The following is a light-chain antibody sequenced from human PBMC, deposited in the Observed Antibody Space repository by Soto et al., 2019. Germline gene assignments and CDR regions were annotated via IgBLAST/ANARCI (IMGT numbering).Light chain of an antibody. CDR2: GAS. J-gene: IGKJ5*01. V-gene: IGKV3-20*01. CDR1: LSVSGSF. Sequence: EIVLTQSPGTLSLSPGERASLSCRGGLSVSGSFISWYQLKPGQAPRLLIYGASSRATGIPARFSGSGPGTHFTPTLTSLDPAVFAVYYRQPYTNWPHITLGTGTRLEI. CDR3: QPYTNWPHIT.